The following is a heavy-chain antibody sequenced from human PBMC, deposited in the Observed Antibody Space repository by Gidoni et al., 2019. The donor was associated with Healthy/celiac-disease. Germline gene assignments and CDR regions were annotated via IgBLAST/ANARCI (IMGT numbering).Heavy chain of an antibody. Sequence: EVQLLESGGGLVQPGGSLRLSCSDSGFTFSSYAMSWVRQAPGKGLEWVSAISGSGGRTYYADSVKGRFTISRDNSKNTLYLKMNSLRAEDTAVYYCAKLVVGAFIWGQGTLVTVSS. D-gene: IGHD1-26*01. CDR3: AKLVVGAFI. CDR1: GFTFSSYA. V-gene: IGHV3-23*01. J-gene: IGHJ4*02. CDR2: ISGSGGRT.